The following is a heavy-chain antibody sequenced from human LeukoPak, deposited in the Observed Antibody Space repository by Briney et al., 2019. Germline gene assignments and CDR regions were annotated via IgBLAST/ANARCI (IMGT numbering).Heavy chain of an antibody. CDR3: ARGRRGYCSGGSCYHGYFDL. J-gene: IGHJ2*01. V-gene: IGHV1-8*01. Sequence: ASVKVSCKASGYTFTSYDINWVRQATGQGLEWMGWMNPNSGNTGYAQKFQGRVTMTRNTSISTAYMELSSLRSEDTAVYYCARGRRGYCSGGSCYHGYFDLWGCGTLVTVSS. CDR1: GYTFTSYD. CDR2: MNPNSGNT. D-gene: IGHD2-15*01.